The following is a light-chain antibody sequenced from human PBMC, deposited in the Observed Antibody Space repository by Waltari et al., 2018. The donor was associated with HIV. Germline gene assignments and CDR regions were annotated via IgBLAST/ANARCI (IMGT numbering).Light chain of an antibody. J-gene: IGKJ5*01. CDR3: QQYYNTPIT. Sequence: DIQMTQSPSSLSASEGDRVTVTCRASQTINTYLNWYQQKPGKAPKLLIYDASSLQSGVPSRFSGSGSGTDFTLTVSSLQAEDVAVYYCQQYYNTPITFGQGTRLAIK. V-gene: IGKV1-39*01. CDR1: QTINTY. CDR2: DAS.